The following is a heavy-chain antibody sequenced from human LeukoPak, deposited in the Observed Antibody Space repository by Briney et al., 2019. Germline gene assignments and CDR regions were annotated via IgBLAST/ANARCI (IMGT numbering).Heavy chain of an antibody. CDR1: GFTFSSYA. J-gene: IGHJ3*02. CDR3: AKGMLNYGGAFDI. V-gene: IGHV3-23*01. Sequence: GGSLRLSCAASGFTFSSYAMSWVCQAPGKGLEWVSAISGSGGSTYYADSVKGRFTISRDNSKNTLYLQMNSLRAEDTAVYYCAKGMLNYGGAFDIWGQGTMVTVSS. CDR2: ISGSGGST. D-gene: IGHD1-7*01.